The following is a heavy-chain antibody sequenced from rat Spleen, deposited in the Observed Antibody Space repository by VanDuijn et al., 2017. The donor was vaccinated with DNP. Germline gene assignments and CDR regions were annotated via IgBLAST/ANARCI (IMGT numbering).Heavy chain of an antibody. J-gene: IGHJ2*01. V-gene: IGHV2-63*01. CDR1: GFSLTTNG. Sequence: QVQLKESGPGLVQPSQTLSLTCTVSGFSLTTNGVSWVPQPPGKGPEWMGRMWYDGDTIYNSALESRLSISRDTSKNQVFLKMNSQQTVETGTYNCTKDEGPYFFDYWSQAVMGTVSS. CDR3: TKDEGPYFFDY. D-gene: IGHD1-11*01. CDR2: MWYDGDT.